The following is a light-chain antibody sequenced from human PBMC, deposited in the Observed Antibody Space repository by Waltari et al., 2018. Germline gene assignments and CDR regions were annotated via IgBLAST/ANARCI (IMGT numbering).Light chain of an antibody. V-gene: IGLV2-11*01. CDR1: RNDLLIYNH. J-gene: IGLJ2*01. CDR3: CSYAGSYTVV. CDR2: DVT. Sequence: QSALTQPRSVSGSPGQSVTISCTPPRNDLLIYNHVSWYQQHPGTAPKLIIYDVTKRPSGVPDRFSASNSGSTASLTISGLQAEDEADYHCCSYAGSYTVVFGGGTKLTVL.